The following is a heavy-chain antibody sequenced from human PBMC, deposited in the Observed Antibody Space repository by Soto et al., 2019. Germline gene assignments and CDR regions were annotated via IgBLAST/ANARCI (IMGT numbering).Heavy chain of an antibody. CDR1: GYTFTGYY. J-gene: IGHJ6*02. D-gene: IGHD2-2*01. CDR2: INPNSGGT. V-gene: IGHV1-2*04. Sequence: VKVSCKASGYTFTGYYMHWVRQAPGQGLEWMGWINPNSGGTNYAQKFQGWVTMTRDTSISTAYMELSRLRSDDTAVYYCARAVGCSSTSCYYGPVEYYYYGMDVWGQGTTVTVSS. CDR3: ARAVGCSSTSCYYGPVEYYYYGMDV.